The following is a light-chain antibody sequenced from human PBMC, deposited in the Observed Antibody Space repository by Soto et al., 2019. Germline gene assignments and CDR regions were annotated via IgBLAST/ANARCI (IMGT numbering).Light chain of an antibody. CDR2: GAY. Sequence: EIVMTQSPATLSVSPGERTPLSCRASQSVGNNLAWYQQNTGQAPRLLIYGAYTRATGIPARFSGSGSGTDFALTISSLQSEDFAVEYCQHYNYWPPKTFGQGHKVEMK. CDR1: QSVGNN. V-gene: IGKV3-15*01. J-gene: IGKJ1*01. CDR3: QHYNYWPPKT.